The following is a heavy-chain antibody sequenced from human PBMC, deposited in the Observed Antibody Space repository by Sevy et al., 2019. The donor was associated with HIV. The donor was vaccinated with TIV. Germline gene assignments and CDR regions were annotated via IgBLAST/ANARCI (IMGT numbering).Heavy chain of an antibody. CDR3: ARGRKTTQEWLEELDYYYGMDV. CDR1: GFTFSTYY. D-gene: IGHD2-8*01. Sequence: GGSLRLSCAASGFTFSTYYMHWVRQAPGKGLEWVAYIRYDGSNKYYGDSVRGRFTISRDNSKSTLYVQLNSLRAEDTAVYYCARGRKTTQEWLEELDYYYGMDVWGQGTSVTVSS. V-gene: IGHV3-30*02. CDR2: IRYDGSNK. J-gene: IGHJ6*02.